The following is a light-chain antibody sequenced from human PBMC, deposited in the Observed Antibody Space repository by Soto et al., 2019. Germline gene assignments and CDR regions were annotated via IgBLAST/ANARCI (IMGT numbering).Light chain of an antibody. CDR3: QQYYSTPLT. CDR1: QSVLYSSNNKNY. J-gene: IGKJ4*01. V-gene: IGKV4-1*01. Sequence: DIVMTQSPHSLAVSLGERATINCKSSQSVLYSSNNKNYLAWYQQKPGQPPKLLIYWASTRESGVPDRFSGSGSGTDFTLTIISLQAEDVAVYYCQQYYSTPLTFGGGTKVEIK. CDR2: WAS.